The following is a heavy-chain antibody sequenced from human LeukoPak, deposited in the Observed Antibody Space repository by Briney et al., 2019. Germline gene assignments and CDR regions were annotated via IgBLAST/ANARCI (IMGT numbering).Heavy chain of an antibody. J-gene: IGHJ6*02. Sequence: PSETLSLTCTVHGGSISSYYWSWIRQPPGKGLEWIGYIYYSGSTNYKPSLKSRVTTSVDTSKNQFSLKLSSVTAADTAVYYCARETGIAAAGTSTYYYYYGMDVWGQGTTVTVSS. CDR2: IYYSGST. CDR3: ARETGIAAAGTSTYYYYYGMDV. CDR1: GGSISSYY. V-gene: IGHV4-59*01. D-gene: IGHD6-13*01.